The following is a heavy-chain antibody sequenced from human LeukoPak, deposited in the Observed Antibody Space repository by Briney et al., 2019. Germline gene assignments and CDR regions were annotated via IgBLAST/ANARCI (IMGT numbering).Heavy chain of an antibody. CDR3: VSFYETY. V-gene: IGHV3-74*01. J-gene: IGHJ4*02. D-gene: IGHD2/OR15-2a*01. Sequence: GGSLRLSCVASGNYWMHWARQAPGKGLVWVSHINSDGSWTSYADSVKGRFTISKDNAKNTVYLQMNSLRAEDTAVYYCVSFYETYWGRGTLVTVSS. CDR2: INSDGSWT. CDR1: GNYW.